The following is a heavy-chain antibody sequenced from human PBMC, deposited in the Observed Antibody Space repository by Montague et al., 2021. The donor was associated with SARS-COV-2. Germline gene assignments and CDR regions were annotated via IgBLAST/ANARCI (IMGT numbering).Heavy chain of an antibody. CDR3: ARFTAVTSSLDF. CDR1: GGSISSPCYY. J-gene: IGHJ4*02. D-gene: IGHD4-17*01. V-gene: IGHV4-61*02. CDR2: IYTSGTT. Sequence: TLSLTCTVSGGSISSPCYYWSWIRQPAGKELEWVGRIYTSGTTNYNPSLKSRVTISVDTSKNQFSLKLTSVTAADTAVYYCARFTAVTSSLDFWGQGTLVTVSS.